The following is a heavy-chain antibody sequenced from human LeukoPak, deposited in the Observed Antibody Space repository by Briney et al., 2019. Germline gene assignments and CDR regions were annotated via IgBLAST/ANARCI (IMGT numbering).Heavy chain of an antibody. CDR1: GFTVSSTY. D-gene: IGHD5-24*01. J-gene: IGHJ4*02. V-gene: IGHV3-66*01. CDR2: IYSGGRT. CDR3: ARGDGYNYFVH. Sequence: GGSLRLSCAASGFTVSSTYMNWVRQAPGKGLEWVSVIYSGGRTYYADSVKGRLTISRDIAKNTVDLQMNSLRAEDTALYYCARGDGYNYFVHWGQGTLVTVSS.